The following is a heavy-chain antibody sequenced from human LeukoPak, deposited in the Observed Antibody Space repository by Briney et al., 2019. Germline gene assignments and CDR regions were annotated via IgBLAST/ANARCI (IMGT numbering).Heavy chain of an antibody. D-gene: IGHD3-22*01. Sequence: PSETLSLTCTVSGGSISSYYWSWIRQPAGKGLEWIGRIYTSGSTNYNPSLKSRVTMSVDTSKNQFSLKLSSVTAADTAVYYCARDSPVYYASSGYYLGYFDYWGQGTLVTVSS. V-gene: IGHV4-4*07. CDR1: GGSISSYY. CDR2: IYTSGST. J-gene: IGHJ4*02. CDR3: ARDSPVYYASSGYYLGYFDY.